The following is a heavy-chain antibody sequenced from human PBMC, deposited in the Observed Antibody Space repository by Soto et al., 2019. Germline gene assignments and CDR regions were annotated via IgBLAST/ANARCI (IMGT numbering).Heavy chain of an antibody. J-gene: IGHJ6*02. CDR2: IIPILGIA. D-gene: IGHD3-16*01. V-gene: IGHV1-69*04. CDR1: GDTFSRYT. Sequence: GASVKVSCKASGDTFSRYTISWVRQAPGQGLEWMGRIIPILGIANYAQKFQGRVTITADKSTSTAYMELSSLRSEDTAVYYCARDLVGITIGNLGLYYYYGMDVWGQGTTVTVSS. CDR3: ARDLVGITIGNLGLYYYYGMDV.